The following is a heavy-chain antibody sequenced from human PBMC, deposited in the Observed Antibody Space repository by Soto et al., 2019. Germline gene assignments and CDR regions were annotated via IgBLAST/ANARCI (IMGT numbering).Heavy chain of an antibody. CDR1: GYTLNSYY. Sequence: QVQLVQSGAEVKKPGASVKVSCKPSGYTLNSYYLHWVQQDPGQGLEWMGIIHPSGGGSTYAQKFLGRVTMTRYTSTSTVFMELSSLRSADTAVYYCARGGHIAVVTASFYYWGQGTLVTVSS. J-gene: IGHJ4*02. CDR2: IHPSGGGS. CDR3: ARGGHIAVVTASFYY. V-gene: IGHV1-46*02. D-gene: IGHD2-21*02.